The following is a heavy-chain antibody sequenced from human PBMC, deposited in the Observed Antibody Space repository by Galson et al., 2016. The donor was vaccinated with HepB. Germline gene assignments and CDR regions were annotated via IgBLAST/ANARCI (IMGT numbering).Heavy chain of an antibody. CDR1: GFTFSSYA. D-gene: IGHD6-19*01. V-gene: IGHV3-33*06. CDR3: AKNSYSSAWYPDY. Sequence: SLRLSCAASGFTFSSYAMHWVRQAPGRRLEWVAVIWYDGSHEYYADSVKGRFTISRDNSKNTVYLQMNSLSAEDTAVYYCAKNSYSSAWYPDYWGQGTLVTVSS. J-gene: IGHJ4*02. CDR2: IWYDGSHE.